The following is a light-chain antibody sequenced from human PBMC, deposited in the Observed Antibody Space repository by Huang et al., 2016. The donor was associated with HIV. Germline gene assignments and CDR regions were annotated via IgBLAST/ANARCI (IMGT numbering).Light chain of an antibody. V-gene: IGKV3-20*01. CDR1: QSVSSSY. CDR2: GAS. J-gene: IGKJ2*01. CDR3: QQYGSSPYT. Sequence: EIVLTQFPGTLSLSPGGRATVSCGASQSVSSSYLAWYQQKPGQAPTLFIYGASNRATDSPDRFSGSGSGTDFTLTISRLEPEDFAVYYCQQYGSSPYTFGQGTKLEIK.